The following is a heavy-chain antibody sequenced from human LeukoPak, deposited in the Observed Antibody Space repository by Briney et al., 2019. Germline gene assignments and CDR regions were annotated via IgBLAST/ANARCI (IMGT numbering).Heavy chain of an antibody. CDR3: ARTGYDSSGYYSDY. CDR1: GFTFSSYG. Sequence: QPGGSLRLSCAASGFTFSSYGMHWVRQAPGKGLEWVAVIWYDGSNKYYADSVKGRFTISRDNSKNTLYLQMNSLRAEDTAVYYCARTGYDSSGYYSDYWGQGTLVTVSS. CDR2: IWYDGSNK. V-gene: IGHV3-33*01. J-gene: IGHJ4*02. D-gene: IGHD3-22*01.